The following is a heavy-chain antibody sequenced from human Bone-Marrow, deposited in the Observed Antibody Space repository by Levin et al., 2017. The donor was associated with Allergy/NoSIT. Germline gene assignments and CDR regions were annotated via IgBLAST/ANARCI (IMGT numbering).Heavy chain of an antibody. Sequence: GGSLRLSCKGFGYSFTNHWIGWVRQRPGKDLEWMGIINPADSDTRYSPSFRDQVTISADKSVTTAYLQWGSLKASDTAMYFCARHVDYNGAWGSDSWGQGTLVSVSS. D-gene: IGHD4-11*01. J-gene: IGHJ5*01. CDR2: INPADSDT. CDR1: GYSFTNHW. V-gene: IGHV5-51*01. CDR3: ARHVDYNGAWGSDS.